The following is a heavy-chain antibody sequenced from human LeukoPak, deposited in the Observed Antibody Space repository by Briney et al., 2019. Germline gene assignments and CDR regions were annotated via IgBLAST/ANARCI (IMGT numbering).Heavy chain of an antibody. CDR3: ARDYPTSGIVTIFDC. Sequence: GGSLRLSCASSGFPFNNYAMTWVRQAPGKGLEWVSSITASGGSTYCADSVKGRFTISRDNSKNTLYLQMSSLRAEDTAVYYCARDYPTSGIVTIFDCWGQGTLVTVSS. D-gene: IGHD1-1*01. CDR2: ITASGGST. J-gene: IGHJ4*02. CDR1: GFPFNNYA. V-gene: IGHV3-23*01.